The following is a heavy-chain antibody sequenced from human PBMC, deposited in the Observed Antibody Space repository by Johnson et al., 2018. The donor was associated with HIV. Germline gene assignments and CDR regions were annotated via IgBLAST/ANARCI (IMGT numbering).Heavy chain of an antibody. CDR3: ARGCGSRSGSPGYEPFDI. CDR2: IRNKANSYTT. Sequence: MQLVESGGGVVQTGGSLRLSCAASGFTFSRYGMHWVRQAPGKGLEWVGRIRNKANSYTTEYAASVRGRFTISSDDSKNAVYLQMNSLTPEGTAVYYCARGCGSRSGSPGYEPFDIWGQGTMVTVSS. D-gene: IGHD1-26*01. J-gene: IGHJ3*02. CDR1: GFTFSRYG. V-gene: IGHV3-72*01.